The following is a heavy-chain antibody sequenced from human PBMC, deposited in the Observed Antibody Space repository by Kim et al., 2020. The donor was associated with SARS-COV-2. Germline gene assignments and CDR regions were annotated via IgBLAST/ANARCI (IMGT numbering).Heavy chain of an antibody. J-gene: IGHJ4*02. D-gene: IGHD2-2*01. CDR3: ARGGYQLLNEYYFDY. V-gene: IGHV4-59*09. Sequence: PSLKSRVTISVDTSKNQFSLKLSSVTAADTAVYYCARGGYQLLNEYYFDYWGQGTLVTVSS.